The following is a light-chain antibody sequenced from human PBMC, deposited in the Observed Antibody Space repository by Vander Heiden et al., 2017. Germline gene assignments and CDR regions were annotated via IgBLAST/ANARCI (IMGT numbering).Light chain of an antibody. CDR2: CNN. J-gene: IGLJ3*02. Sequence: QSVLTQPPSVSWAPGQRVPISCTGSSSSIGAGYDVQWYQHLPGAAPKLLIYCNNNRPSGVPARLSGSKSGTSASLAISGLQAEDENDYYCQSYDTSLRAWVFGGGTKLTVL. V-gene: IGLV1-40*01. CDR3: QSYDTSLRAWV. CDR1: SSSIGAGYD.